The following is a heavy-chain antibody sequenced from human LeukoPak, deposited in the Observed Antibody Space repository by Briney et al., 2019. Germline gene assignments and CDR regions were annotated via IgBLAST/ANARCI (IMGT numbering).Heavy chain of an antibody. Sequence: SETLSLTCTVSGGSISSYYWSWIRQPPGKGLEWIGYIYYSGSTNYNPSLESRVTISVDTSKNQFSLKLSSVTAADTAVYYCARAPRRITIFGVVKLSWFDPWGQGTLVTVSS. CDR1: GGSISSYY. D-gene: IGHD3-3*01. CDR2: IYYSGST. CDR3: ARAPRRITIFGVVKLSWFDP. V-gene: IGHV4-59*01. J-gene: IGHJ5*02.